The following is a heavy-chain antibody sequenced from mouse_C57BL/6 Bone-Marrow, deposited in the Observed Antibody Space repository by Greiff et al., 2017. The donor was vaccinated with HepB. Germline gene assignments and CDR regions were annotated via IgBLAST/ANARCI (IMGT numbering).Heavy chain of an antibody. J-gene: IGHJ2*01. Sequence: QVQLQQSGAELVRPGTSVKVSCKASGYAFTNYLIEWVKQRPGQGLEWIGVINPGSGGTNYNEKFKGKATLTADKSSSTAYMQLSSLTSEDSAVYFCARYDYDYFDDWGQGTTLTVSS. CDR2: INPGSGGT. V-gene: IGHV1-54*01. CDR3: ARYDYDYFDD. D-gene: IGHD2-4*01. CDR1: GYAFTNYL.